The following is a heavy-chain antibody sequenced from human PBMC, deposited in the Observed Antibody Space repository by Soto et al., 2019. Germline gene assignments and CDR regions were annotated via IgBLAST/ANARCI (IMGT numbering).Heavy chain of an antibody. CDR3: AREGSSSSFRYYYGMDV. V-gene: IGHV3-53*01. D-gene: IGHD6-6*01. Sequence: GGSLRLSCAASGFTVSSNYMSWVRQAPGKGLEWVSVIYSGGSTYYADSVKGRFTISRDNSKNTLYLQMNSLRAEDTAVYYCAREGSSSSFRYYYGMDVWGQGTTVTVSS. CDR1: GFTVSSNY. CDR2: IYSGGST. J-gene: IGHJ6*02.